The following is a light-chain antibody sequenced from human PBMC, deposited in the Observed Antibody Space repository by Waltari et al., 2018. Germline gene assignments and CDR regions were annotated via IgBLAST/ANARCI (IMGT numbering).Light chain of an antibody. CDR1: RDISRW. Sequence: DIQITHSPSTLPASIGDTVTITCRASRDISRWLAWYQQKPGKAPNLLISKASTLESGVPSRFNGSGSGTQFSLTLSSLQPDDFATYYCQQYKTYSPWAFGQGTKVEIK. J-gene: IGKJ1*01. CDR2: KAS. V-gene: IGKV1-5*03. CDR3: QQYKTYSPWA.